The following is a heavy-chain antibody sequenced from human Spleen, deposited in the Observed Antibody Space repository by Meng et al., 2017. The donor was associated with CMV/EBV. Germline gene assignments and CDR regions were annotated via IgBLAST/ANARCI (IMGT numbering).Heavy chain of an antibody. CDR3: ARDRGGGTNYYYYGMDV. CDR1: GYTFTGYY. D-gene: IGHD2-15*01. V-gene: IGHV1-2*02. CDR2: INPNSGDT. Sequence: ASVKVSCKTSGYTFTGYYIHWVRQAPGQGLEWVGWINPNSGDTDYAQKFQGRVTMTRDTSISTAHMELNRLRSDDTAVYYCARDRGGGTNYYYYGMDVWGQGTTVTVSS. J-gene: IGHJ6*02.